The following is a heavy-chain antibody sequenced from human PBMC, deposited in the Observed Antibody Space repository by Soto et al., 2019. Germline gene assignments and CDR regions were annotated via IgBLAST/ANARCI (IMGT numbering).Heavy chain of an antibody. D-gene: IGHD2-15*01. Sequence: SVKVSCKASGGTFSTYTFSWVRQAPGQGLEWMGRIIPIFGTPYYAQKFQGRVTITADKPTSTVYMELSSLRSDDTAVYFCARGLECRGYCLDKPTWFAPWGQGTLVTVSS. CDR1: GGTFSTYT. V-gene: IGHV1-69*06. CDR2: IIPIFGTP. CDR3: ARGLECRGYCLDKPTWFAP. J-gene: IGHJ5*02.